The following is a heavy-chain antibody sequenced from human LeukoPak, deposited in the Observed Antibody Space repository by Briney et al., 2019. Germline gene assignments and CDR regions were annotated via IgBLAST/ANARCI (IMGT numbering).Heavy chain of an antibody. Sequence: SVKVSCKASGFTFTSSAMQWVRQARGQRLEWIGWIVVGSGNTNYAQKFQERVTITRDMSTSTAYMELSSLRSEDTAVYYCAAPDYDILTGSINWFDPWGQGTLVTVSS. CDR1: GFTFTSSA. CDR3: AAPDYDILTGSINWFDP. D-gene: IGHD3-9*01. V-gene: IGHV1-58*02. CDR2: IVVGSGNT. J-gene: IGHJ5*02.